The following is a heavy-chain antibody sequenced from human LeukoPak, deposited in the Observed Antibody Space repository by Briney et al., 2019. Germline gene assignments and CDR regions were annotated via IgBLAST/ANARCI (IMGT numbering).Heavy chain of an antibody. CDR2: ISTDTSYI. Sequence: GGSLRLSCAASGFTFSTYSMNWVRQTPGQGLEWVSSISTDTSYIYYADSVKGRFTISRDNSKNTLYLQMNSLRAEDTAVYYCAKDLARGGIYYYYYYYMDVWGKGTTVTISS. J-gene: IGHJ6*03. CDR1: GFTFSTYS. V-gene: IGHV3-21*04. CDR3: AKDLARGGIYYYYYYYMDV. D-gene: IGHD2-21*01.